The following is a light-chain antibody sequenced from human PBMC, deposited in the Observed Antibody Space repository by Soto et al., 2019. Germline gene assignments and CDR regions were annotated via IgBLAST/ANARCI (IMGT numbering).Light chain of an antibody. J-gene: IGLJ3*02. CDR1: SSNIGSHY. CDR2: RDG. Sequence: QSVLTQPPSASGTPGQSLTISCAGSSSNIGSHYVYWYQHLPGTAPKLLIFRDGQRPSGVPDRFFGSKSGTSASLAISGLRSEDEAHYYCAVWDASLTGWVFGGGTSSPS. CDR3: AVWDASLTGWV. V-gene: IGLV1-47*01.